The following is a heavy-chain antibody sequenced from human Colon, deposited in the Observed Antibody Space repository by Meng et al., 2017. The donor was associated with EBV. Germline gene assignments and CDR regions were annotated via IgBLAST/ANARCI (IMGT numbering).Heavy chain of an antibody. CDR1: GDSITSGDDS. CDR3: VRDTRRGGGWFDP. Sequence: QVQLQEPRSALGRPSQTLSLTGSVLGDSITSGDDSWTWFRQPPGKGLEWIGYIYTGVNIYYTPSLRSRVTISVDKSRNQFSLKLTSVSAADTAVYYCVRDTRRGGGWFDPWGQGTLVTVSS. CDR2: IYTGVNI. V-gene: IGHV4-30-2*01. D-gene: IGHD3-10*01. J-gene: IGHJ5*02.